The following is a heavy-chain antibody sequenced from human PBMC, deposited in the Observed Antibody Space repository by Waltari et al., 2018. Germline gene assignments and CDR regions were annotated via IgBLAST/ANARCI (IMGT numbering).Heavy chain of an antibody. CDR3: ASSDDSSGYYANWFDP. CDR1: GGSISSSSYY. D-gene: IGHD3-22*01. V-gene: IGHV4-39*01. J-gene: IGHJ5*02. CDR2: IYYRGST. Sequence: QLQLQESGPGLVKPSETLSLTCTVSGGSISSSSYYWGWIRQPPGKGLEWIGSIYYRGSTYYNPSLKSRVTISVDTSKNQFSLKLSSVTAADTAVYYCASSDDSSGYYANWFDPWGQGTLVTVSS.